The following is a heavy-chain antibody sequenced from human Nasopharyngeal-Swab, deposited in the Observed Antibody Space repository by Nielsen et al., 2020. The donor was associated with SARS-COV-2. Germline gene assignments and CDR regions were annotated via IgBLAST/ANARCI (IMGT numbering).Heavy chain of an antibody. CDR3: ARVFKQLSLERCGFDP. Sequence: ASLLVSCKASGYTFTGYYMHWVRQAPGQGLEWMGRINSNSGGTNYAQKFQGRVTMTRDTSISAAYMELSRLRSDDTAVYYCARVFKQLSLERCGFDPWGQGALFTVSS. V-gene: IGHV1-2*06. CDR1: GYTFTGYY. J-gene: IGHJ5*02. D-gene: IGHD5-24*01. CDR2: INSNSGGT.